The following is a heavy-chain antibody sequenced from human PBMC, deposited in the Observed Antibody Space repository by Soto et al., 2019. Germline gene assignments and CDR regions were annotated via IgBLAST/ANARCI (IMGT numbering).Heavy chain of an antibody. V-gene: IGHV2-26*01. Sequence: SWIRQPPGKGLEWIAHIFSNDEKSYSTSLKSRLTISKDTSKSQVVLTMTNMDPVDTATYYCARILSGYDPLDYWGQGTLVTVSS. CDR3: ARILSGYDPLDY. D-gene: IGHD5-12*01. J-gene: IGHJ4*02. CDR2: IFSNDEK.